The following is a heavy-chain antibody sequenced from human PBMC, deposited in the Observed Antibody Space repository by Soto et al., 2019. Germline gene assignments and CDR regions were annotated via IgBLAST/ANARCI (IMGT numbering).Heavy chain of an antibody. Sequence: PSETLSLTCTVSGGSISRSNYYWGWIRQPPGKGPEWIGSIDYSGSTYYNPSLKSRVTISVDTSKNQFSLKLTSVTAADTAVYYCARPRHNRHDGYSNWGQGTLVPVSS. V-gene: IGHV4-39*01. J-gene: IGHJ4*02. CDR3: ARPRHNRHDGYSN. CDR1: GGSISRSNYY. D-gene: IGHD1-1*01. CDR2: IDYSGST.